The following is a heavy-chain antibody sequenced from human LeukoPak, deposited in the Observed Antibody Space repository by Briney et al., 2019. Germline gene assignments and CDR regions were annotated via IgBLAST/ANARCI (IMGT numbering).Heavy chain of an antibody. CDR2: MYTSGST. CDR3: ATYDQQLAFDN. Sequence: SETLSLTCTVSGGPMSSYYWTWIRHPAGKGLGWIGRMYTSGSTNYNPSLKSRVTMSIDTSKKQFSLRLHSVTAADTAVYYCATYDQQLAFDNWGQGTLVTVSS. V-gene: IGHV4-4*07. CDR1: GGPMSSYY. D-gene: IGHD6-13*01. J-gene: IGHJ4*02.